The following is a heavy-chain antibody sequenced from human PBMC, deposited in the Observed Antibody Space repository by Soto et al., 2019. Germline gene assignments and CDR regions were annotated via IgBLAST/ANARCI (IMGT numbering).Heavy chain of an antibody. D-gene: IGHD2-2*01. Sequence: QVQLVQSGAEVKKPGASVKVSCKASGYTFTSYYMHSVRQAPGQGLEWMGIINPSGGSTSYAQKFQGRVTMNRDTSQSTVYMELSSLRSEDTAVYYCARDGLVVVVQYYFDYWGQGTLVTVSS. CDR1: GYTFTSYY. V-gene: IGHV1-46*01. CDR2: INPSGGST. J-gene: IGHJ4*02. CDR3: ARDGLVVVVQYYFDY.